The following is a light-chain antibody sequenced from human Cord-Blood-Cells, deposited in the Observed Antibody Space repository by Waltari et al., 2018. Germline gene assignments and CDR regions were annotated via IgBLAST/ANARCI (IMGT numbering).Light chain of an antibody. CDR2: AAS. CDR3: QKYNSAPQT. Sequence: IKMTPYPPSLSPSVGDIVTITCRASQGISNYLAWYQQKPGKVPKLLIYAASTLQSGVPSRFSGSGSGTDFTLTISSLQPEDVATYYCQKYNSAPQTFGQGTKVEIK. CDR1: QGISNY. J-gene: IGKJ1*01. V-gene: IGKV1-27*01.